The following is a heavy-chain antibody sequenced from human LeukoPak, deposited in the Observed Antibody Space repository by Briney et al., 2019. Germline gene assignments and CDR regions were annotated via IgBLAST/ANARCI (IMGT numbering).Heavy chain of an antibody. V-gene: IGHV3-7*03. CDR3: ARPPTVTTYWYFEL. J-gene: IGHJ2*01. D-gene: IGHD4-17*01. CDR2: IKQDGSEK. Sequence: GGSLRLSCAASGFTFSSYWMSWVRQAPGKGLEWVANIKQDGSEKYYVDSVKGRFTISRDNAKNSLYLQLNSLRAEDTAIYYCARPPTVTTYWYFELWGRGTLVTVSS. CDR1: GFTFSSYW.